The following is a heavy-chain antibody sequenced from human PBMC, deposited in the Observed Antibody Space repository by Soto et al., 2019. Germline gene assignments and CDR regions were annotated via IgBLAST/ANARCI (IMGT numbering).Heavy chain of an antibody. V-gene: IGHV4-30-4*01. Sequence: SETLSITCTVSGGSISSGDYYWSWIRQPPGKGLECIWYIYYICSTYYNLSLRSRVIISGDTSKNHFSLKLSSVPAADTAVYDCARVPFYDSSGRSYYFDYWGQGTLLTVSS. CDR1: GGSISSGDYY. D-gene: IGHD3-22*01. CDR2: IYYICST. J-gene: IGHJ4*02. CDR3: ARVPFYDSSGRSYYFDY.